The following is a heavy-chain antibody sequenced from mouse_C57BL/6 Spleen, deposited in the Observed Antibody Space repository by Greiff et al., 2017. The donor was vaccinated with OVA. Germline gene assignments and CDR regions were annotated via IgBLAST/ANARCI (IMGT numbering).Heavy chain of an antibody. Sequence: EVKLVESGGGLVKPGGSLKLSCAASGFTFSSYAMSWVRQTPEKRLEWVATISDGGSYTYYPDNVKGRFTISRDNAKNNLYLQMSHLKSEDTAMYYCAREGVTGTGYFDYWGQGTTLTVSS. CDR2: ISDGGSYT. CDR1: GFTFSSYA. CDR3: AREGVTGTGYFDY. J-gene: IGHJ2*01. V-gene: IGHV5-4*01. D-gene: IGHD4-1*01.